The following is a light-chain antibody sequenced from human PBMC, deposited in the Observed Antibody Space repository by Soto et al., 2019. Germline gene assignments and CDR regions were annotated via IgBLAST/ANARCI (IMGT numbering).Light chain of an antibody. CDR2: TNN. J-gene: IGLJ2*01. Sequence: QSALTQPPSVSGTPGHKVSISCSGSTSNLGGNTVNWYQQLPGTAPKLLIYTNNQRPSGVPDRFSGSKSGTSASLAISGLRSEDEADFYCAAWDDSLNAVVFGGGTNLTVL. CDR1: TSNLGGNT. V-gene: IGLV1-44*01. CDR3: AAWDDSLNAVV.